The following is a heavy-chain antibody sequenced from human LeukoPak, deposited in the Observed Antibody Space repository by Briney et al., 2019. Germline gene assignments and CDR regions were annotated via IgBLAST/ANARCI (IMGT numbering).Heavy chain of an antibody. CDR2: IFYSGST. J-gene: IGHJ5*02. CDR1: GGSISSGDYY. CDR3: AREVESSGKFDP. Sequence: PSETLSLTCTVSGGSISSGDYYWSWIRQPPGKGLEWIGFIFYSGSTNYNLSLKSRVTILLDKSKNQFSLKLRSVTAADTAVYYCAREVESSGKFDPWGQGTLVTVSS. D-gene: IGHD3-22*01. V-gene: IGHV4-30-4*01.